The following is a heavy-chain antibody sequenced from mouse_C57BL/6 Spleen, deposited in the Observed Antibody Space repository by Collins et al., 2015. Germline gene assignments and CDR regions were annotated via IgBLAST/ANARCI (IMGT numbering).Heavy chain of an antibody. Sequence: QVQLQQSGAELARPGASVKLSCKASGYTFTSYWMQWVKQRPGQGLEWIGAIYPGDGDTRYTQKFKGKATLTADKSSSTAYMQLSSLASEDSAVYYCARSGDGYYAMDYWGQGTS. CDR1: GYTFTSYW. D-gene: IGHD2-3*01. CDR3: ARSGDGYYAMDY. CDR2: IYPGDGDT. J-gene: IGHJ4*01. V-gene: IGHV1-87*01.